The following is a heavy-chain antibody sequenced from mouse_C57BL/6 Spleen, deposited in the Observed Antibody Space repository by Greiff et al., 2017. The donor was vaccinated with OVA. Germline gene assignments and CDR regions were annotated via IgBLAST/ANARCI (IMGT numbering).Heavy chain of an antibody. V-gene: IGHV5-17*01. CDR2: ISRGSSTI. Sequence: EVKLVESGGGLVKPGGSLKVSCAASGFTFSDYGMHWVRQAPENGLEWVAYISRGSSTIYYADTVKGRFTISRDNAKNTLFLQMTSLRSEDTAMYYCARDYGSRYYAMDDWGQGTSVTVSS. J-gene: IGHJ4*01. CDR1: GFTFSDYG. D-gene: IGHD1-1*01. CDR3: ARDYGSRYYAMDD.